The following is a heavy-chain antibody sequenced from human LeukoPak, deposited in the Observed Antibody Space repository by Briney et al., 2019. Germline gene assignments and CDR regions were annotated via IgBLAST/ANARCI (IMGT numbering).Heavy chain of an antibody. V-gene: IGHV1-69*01. CDR2: IIPIFGTA. Sequence: SVKVSCKASGGTFSSYAISWVRQAPGQGLEWMGGIIPIFGTANYAQKFQGRVTITADESTSTAYMELSSLRSEDTAVYYCARVAYQLLFNYFDYWGQGTLVTVSS. CDR3: ARVAYQLLFNYFDY. D-gene: IGHD2-2*01. CDR1: GGTFSSYA. J-gene: IGHJ4*02.